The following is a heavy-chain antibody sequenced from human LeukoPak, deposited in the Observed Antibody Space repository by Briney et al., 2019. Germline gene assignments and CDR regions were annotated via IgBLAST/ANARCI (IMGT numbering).Heavy chain of an antibody. CDR1: GGSISNFY. D-gene: IGHD2-21*01. CDR2: IYYSGST. CDR3: ARQGFSVGSNYYFAFDI. V-gene: IGHV4-59*08. J-gene: IGHJ3*02. Sequence: PSETLSLTCTVSGGSISNFYWSWIRQPPEKGLEWIGYIYYSGSTNYNPSLKSRVTMSVDTSKNQFSLKLNSVTAADTAVYYCARQGFSVGSNYYFAFDIWGQGTMVTVSS.